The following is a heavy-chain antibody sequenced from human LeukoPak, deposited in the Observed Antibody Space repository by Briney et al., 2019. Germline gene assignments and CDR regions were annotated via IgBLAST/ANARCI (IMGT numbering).Heavy chain of an antibody. V-gene: IGHV1-8*03. CDR1: GYTFTSYD. CDR3: ARDREDSGSFLNFDY. CDR2: MNPNSGNT. D-gene: IGHD1-26*01. J-gene: IGHJ4*02. Sequence: ASVKVSCKASGYTFTSYDINWVRQATGQGLEWMEWMNPNSGNTGYAQKFQGRVTITRNTSISTAYMELSSLRSEDTAVYYCARDREDSGSFLNFDYWGQGTLVTVSS.